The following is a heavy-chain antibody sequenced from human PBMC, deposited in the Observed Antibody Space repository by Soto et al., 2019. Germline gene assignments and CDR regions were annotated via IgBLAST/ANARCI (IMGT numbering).Heavy chain of an antibody. J-gene: IGHJ4*02. CDR2: IYYSGST. Sequence: SETLSLTCTVSGGSISSGGYYWSWIRQHPGKGLEWIGYIYYSGSTYYNPSLKSRVTISVDTSKNQFSLKLSSVTAADTAVYYCAREAVNYYDSSGPVDYWGQGTLVTVSS. CDR3: AREAVNYYDSSGPVDY. CDR1: GGSISSGGYY. D-gene: IGHD3-22*01. V-gene: IGHV4-31*03.